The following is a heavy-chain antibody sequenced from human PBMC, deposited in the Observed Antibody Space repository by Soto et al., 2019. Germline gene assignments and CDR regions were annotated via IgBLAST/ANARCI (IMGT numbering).Heavy chain of an antibody. V-gene: IGHV3-23*01. D-gene: IGHD3-10*01. CDR3: AKGSFGFDY. CDR1: GVTFTSYA. Sequence: PGGSLRLSCAASGVTFTSYAMTWVRQVPGEGLQWVSSISKSGDSTYYADSVKGRLTTSRDNSKNTLYLQMNSLRAEDTAIYYCAKGSFGFDYWGQGTLVTVSS. J-gene: IGHJ4*02. CDR2: ISKSGDST.